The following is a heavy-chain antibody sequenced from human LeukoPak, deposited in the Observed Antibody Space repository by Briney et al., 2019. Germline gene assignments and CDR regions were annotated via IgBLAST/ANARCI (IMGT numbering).Heavy chain of an antibody. CDR3: ARAPPFWSGYYDY. V-gene: IGHV4-59*08. CDR2: IYYSGST. D-gene: IGHD3-3*01. CDR1: GGSISSYY. Sequence: PSETLSLTCTVSGGSISSYYWSWIRQPPGKGLEWIGYIYYSGSTNYNPSLKSRVTISVDTSKNQFSLKLSSVTAADTAVYYCARAPPFWSGYYDYWGQGTLVTVSS. J-gene: IGHJ4*02.